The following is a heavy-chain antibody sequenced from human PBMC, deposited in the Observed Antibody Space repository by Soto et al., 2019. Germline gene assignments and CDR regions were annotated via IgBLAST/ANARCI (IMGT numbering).Heavy chain of an antibody. J-gene: IGHJ4*02. V-gene: IGHV4-34*01. CDR1: GGSFSGYH. CDR3: ATFVGATTVTRGSPRDY. CDR2: INPSGSI. D-gene: IGHD4-4*01. Sequence: VQLQQWGAGLLKPSETLSLTCAVYGGSFSGYHWSWFRQPPGKGLEWIGEINPSGSINYNPSLKSRVTISVDTSKTQFSLNLSSVTAADTAVYYGATFVGATTVTRGSPRDYWGQGTLVTVSS.